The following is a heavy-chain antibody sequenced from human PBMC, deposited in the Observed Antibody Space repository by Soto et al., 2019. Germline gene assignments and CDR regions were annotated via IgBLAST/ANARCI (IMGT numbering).Heavy chain of an antibody. CDR3: ARDQLEGNWFDP. CDR2: IYHSGST. CDR1: GGSISSGGYS. D-gene: IGHD1-1*01. J-gene: IGHJ5*02. Sequence: QLQLQESGSGLVRPSQTLSLTCAVSGGSISSGGYSWNWIRQPPGKGLEWIGYIYHSGSTLYNPYLKRRVTIELDKSKNPFSLKLSSVTAADTAVYYCARDQLEGNWFDPWGQGTLVTVSS. V-gene: IGHV4-30-2*01.